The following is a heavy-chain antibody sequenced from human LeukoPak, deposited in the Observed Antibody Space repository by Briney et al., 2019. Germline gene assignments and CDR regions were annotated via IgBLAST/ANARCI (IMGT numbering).Heavy chain of an antibody. CDR2: ISGSGGST. Sequence: GGSLRLSCAASGFTFTSYAMSWVRQAPGKGLEWVSAISGSGGSTYYADSVKGRFTISRDNSKNTLYLQMNSLRAEDTAVYYCAKGRGAAHSSYYYGMDVWDQGTTVTVPS. CDR1: GFTFTSYA. V-gene: IGHV3-23*01. D-gene: IGHD6-6*01. J-gene: IGHJ6*02. CDR3: AKGRGAAHSSYYYGMDV.